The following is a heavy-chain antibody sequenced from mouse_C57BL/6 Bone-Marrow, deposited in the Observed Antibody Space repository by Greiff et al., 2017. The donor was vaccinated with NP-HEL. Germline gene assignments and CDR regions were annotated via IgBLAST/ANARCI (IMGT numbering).Heavy chain of an antibody. Sequence: DVHLVESGGGLVQPGGSLKLSCAASGFTFSDYYMYWVRQTPEKRLEWVAYISNGGGSTYYPDTVKGRFTISRDNAKNTLYLQMSRLKSEDTAMYYCARQGYGSSFAYWGQGTLVTVSA. D-gene: IGHD1-1*01. CDR2: ISNGGGST. CDR3: ARQGYGSSFAY. CDR1: GFTFSDYY. J-gene: IGHJ3*01. V-gene: IGHV5-12*01.